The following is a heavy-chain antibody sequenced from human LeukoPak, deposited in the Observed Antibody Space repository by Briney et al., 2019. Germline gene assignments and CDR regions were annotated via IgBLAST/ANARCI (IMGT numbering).Heavy chain of an antibody. D-gene: IGHD1-26*01. CDR1: GFTVSSNS. V-gene: IGHV3-53*01. J-gene: IGHJ4*02. CDR2: IYSDNT. Sequence: GGSLRLFCTVSGFTVSSNSMSWVRQAPGKALEWGSFIYSDNTHYSDSVKGRFTISRDNSKNTLYLQMNSLRAEDTAVYYCAKGGATKWELPFDYWGQGTLVTVSS. CDR3: AKGGATKWELPFDY.